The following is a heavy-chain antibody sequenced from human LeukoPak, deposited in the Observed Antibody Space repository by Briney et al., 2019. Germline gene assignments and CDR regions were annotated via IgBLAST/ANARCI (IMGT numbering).Heavy chain of an antibody. D-gene: IGHD2-21*02. CDR2: IYYSGST. J-gene: IGHJ4*02. CDR1: GGSISSYY. CDR3: ARSGDYPGGYYFDY. Sequence: PSETLSLTCTVSGGSISSYYWSWIRQPPGKGLEWIGYIYYSGSTNYNPSLKSRVTISVDTSKNQFSLKLSSVTAADTAVYYCARSGDYPGGYYFDYWGQGTLVTVSS. V-gene: IGHV4-59*01.